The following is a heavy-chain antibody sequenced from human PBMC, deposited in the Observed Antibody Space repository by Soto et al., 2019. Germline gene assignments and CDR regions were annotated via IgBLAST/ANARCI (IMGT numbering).Heavy chain of an antibody. J-gene: IGHJ5*02. CDR3: ARQWGEEYSGYDPNWFDP. D-gene: IGHD5-12*01. V-gene: IGHV4-39*01. Sequence: ASETLSLTCTVSGGSISSSSYYWGWIRQPPGKGLEWIGSIYYSGSTYYNPSLKSRVTISVDTSKNQFSLKLSSVTAADTAVYYCARQWGEEYSGYDPNWFDPWGQGTLVTVSS. CDR1: GGSISSSSYY. CDR2: IYYSGST.